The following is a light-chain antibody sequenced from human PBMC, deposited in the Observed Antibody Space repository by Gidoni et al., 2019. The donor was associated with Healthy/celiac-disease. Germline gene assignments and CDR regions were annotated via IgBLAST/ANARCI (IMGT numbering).Light chain of an antibody. CDR3: QQYGSSPLFI. V-gene: IGKV3-20*01. CDR1: QSVSSSY. Sequence: EFVLSQSPVTLSLSPGERATLSCRASQSVSSSYLAWYQQKPGQAPRLLIYGASSRATGIPDRFSGSGSGTDFTLTISRLEPEDFAVYYCQQYGSSPLFIFGPGTKVDIK. J-gene: IGKJ3*01. CDR2: GAS.